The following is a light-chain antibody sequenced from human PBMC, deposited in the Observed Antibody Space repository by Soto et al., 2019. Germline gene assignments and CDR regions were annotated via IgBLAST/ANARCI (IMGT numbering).Light chain of an antibody. CDR3: QHYICYSVA. J-gene: IGKJ1*01. Sequence: DIQMTQSPSTLSGSVGDRVTITCRASQALSSWLAWYQQKPGKAPKLLIYKASTLKIGVPSRFSGSGSGTEFTLTISSLQADDVATYYFQHYICYSVAFGHGTKVELK. CDR2: KAS. CDR1: QALSSW. V-gene: IGKV1-5*03.